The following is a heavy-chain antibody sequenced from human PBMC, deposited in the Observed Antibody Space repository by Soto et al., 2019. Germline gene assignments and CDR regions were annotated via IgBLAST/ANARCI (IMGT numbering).Heavy chain of an antibody. D-gene: IGHD6-13*01. CDR3: ARGRYSSSWWKAYNWFDP. Sequence: QVQLVQSGAEVKKPGASVKVSCKASGYTFTSYDINWVRQATGQGLEWMGWMNPNSGNTGYAQKFQGRVTMTRNTAISTAYMELSSLRAEDTAVYYCARGRYSSSWWKAYNWFDPWGQGTLVTVSS. J-gene: IGHJ5*02. CDR1: GYTFTSYD. CDR2: MNPNSGNT. V-gene: IGHV1-8*01.